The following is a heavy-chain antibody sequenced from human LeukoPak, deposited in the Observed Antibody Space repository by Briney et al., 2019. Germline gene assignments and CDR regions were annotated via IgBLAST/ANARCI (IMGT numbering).Heavy chain of an antibody. D-gene: IGHD3-10*01. CDR1: GFTFSNAW. CDR3: TTARGLWFGELFDY. J-gene: IGHJ4*02. V-gene: IGHV3-15*01. CDR2: IKSKTDGGTT. Sequence: PGGSLRLSCAASGFTFSNAWMSWVRQAPGKGLEWVGRIKSKTDGGTTDYAAPVKGRFTISRDDSKNTLYLQMNSLKTEDTAVYYCTTARGLWFGELFDYWGQGTLVTVSS.